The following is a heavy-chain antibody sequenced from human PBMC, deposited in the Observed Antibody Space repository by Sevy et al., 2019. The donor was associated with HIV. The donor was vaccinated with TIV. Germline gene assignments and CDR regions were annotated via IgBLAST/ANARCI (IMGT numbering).Heavy chain of an antibody. Sequence: GGSLRLSCAASGFTFSSAWMSWVRLAPGKGLEWVGRIKSKTDGGTIDYAAPVKGRFTISREDSKNTLYLQMNSLKTEDPSVYYCITDPGYRGYDEEVINYYYYGMDVWRQGTTVTVSS. J-gene: IGHJ6*02. CDR3: ITDPGYRGYDEEVINYYYYGMDV. D-gene: IGHD5-12*01. CDR1: GFTFSSAW. CDR2: IKSKTDGGTI. V-gene: IGHV3-15*01.